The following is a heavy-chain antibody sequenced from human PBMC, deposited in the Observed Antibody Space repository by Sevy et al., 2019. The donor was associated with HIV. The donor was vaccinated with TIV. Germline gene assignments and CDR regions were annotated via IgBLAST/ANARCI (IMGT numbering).Heavy chain of an antibody. J-gene: IGHJ4*02. V-gene: IGHV4-34*01. CDR1: GESVSSSY. CDR2: VDHSGGT. CDR3: ASGRSPKRLPLLYSGYDHMTAHFFDY. D-gene: IGHD5-12*01. Sequence: SETLSLTCAVYGESVSSSYWTWIRQPPGGGLDWVGEVDHSGGTSYNPSLKGRATVSLDTSQSQFSLKLNSVTASETAVYFCASGRSPKRLPLLYSGYDHMTAHFFDYWGQGALVTVSS.